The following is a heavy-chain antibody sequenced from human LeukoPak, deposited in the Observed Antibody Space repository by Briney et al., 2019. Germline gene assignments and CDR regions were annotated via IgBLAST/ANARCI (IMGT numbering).Heavy chain of an antibody. J-gene: IGHJ4*02. Sequence: ASVKVSCKASGGTFSSYAISWVRQAPGQGLEWMGGIIPIFGTANYAQKFQGRVTITADESTSTAYMELSSLRSEDTAVYYCARKGNYGEYLDYWGQGTLVTVSS. V-gene: IGHV1-69*01. CDR2: IIPIFGTA. CDR1: GGTFSSYA. CDR3: ARKGNYGEYLDY. D-gene: IGHD4-17*01.